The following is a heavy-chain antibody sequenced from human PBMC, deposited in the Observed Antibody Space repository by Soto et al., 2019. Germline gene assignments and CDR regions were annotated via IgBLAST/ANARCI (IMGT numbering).Heavy chain of an antibody. J-gene: IGHJ4*02. D-gene: IGHD4-17*01. CDR1: GGSITGYY. CDR2: IYYSGST. CDR3: ARGYGDSVLDY. Sequence: QVQLQESGPGLVKPSETLSLTCTVSGGSITGYYWSWIRQPPGKGLEWIGYIYYSGSTNYNPSLKRRVTISVDTSKNPFSLKLSSVTAADTVVYYWARGYGDSVLDYWGQGTLVTVSS. V-gene: IGHV4-59*01.